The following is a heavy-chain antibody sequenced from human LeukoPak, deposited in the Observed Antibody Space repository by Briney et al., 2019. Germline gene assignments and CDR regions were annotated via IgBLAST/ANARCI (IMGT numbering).Heavy chain of an antibody. J-gene: IGHJ4*02. CDR1: GGSFSGYY. CDR3: ARWSYHFDY. CDR2: INHSGST. V-gene: IGHV4-34*01. Sequence: ASETLSLTCAVYGGSFSGYYWSWIRQPPGKGLEWIGEINHSGSTNYNPSLKSRVTISVDTSKNQFSLKLSSVTAADTAVYYCARWSYHFDYWGQGTLVTVSS. D-gene: IGHD1-26*01.